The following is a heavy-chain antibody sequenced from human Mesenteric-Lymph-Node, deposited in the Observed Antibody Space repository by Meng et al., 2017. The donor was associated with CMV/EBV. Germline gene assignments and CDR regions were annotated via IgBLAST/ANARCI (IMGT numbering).Heavy chain of an antibody. CDR3: ARERVTVTTAYSYYYGMDV. J-gene: IGHJ6*02. CDR2: INTGSIYM. Sequence: GESLKISCTASGFTFSTYYMHWVRQAPGKGLEWVSSINTGSIYMRYADSVTGRFTISRDNARDSLYLQMNSLRAEDTAVYYCARERVTVTTAYSYYYGMDVWGQGTTVTVSS. D-gene: IGHD4-11*01. V-gene: IGHV3-21*01. CDR1: GFTFSTYY.